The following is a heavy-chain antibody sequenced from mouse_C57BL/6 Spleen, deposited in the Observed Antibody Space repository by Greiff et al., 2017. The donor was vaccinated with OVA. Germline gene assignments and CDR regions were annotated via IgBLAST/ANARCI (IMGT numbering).Heavy chain of an antibody. Sequence: QVQLQQSGAELVKPGASVKISCKASGYAFSSYWMNWVKQRPGKGLEWIGQIYPGDGDTNYNGKFKGKATLTADKSSSTAYMQLSSLTSEDSAVYFCARGDYDVNYYAMDYWGQGTSVTVSS. J-gene: IGHJ4*01. CDR3: ARGDYDVNYYAMDY. CDR2: IYPGDGDT. V-gene: IGHV1-80*01. CDR1: GYAFSSYW. D-gene: IGHD2-4*01.